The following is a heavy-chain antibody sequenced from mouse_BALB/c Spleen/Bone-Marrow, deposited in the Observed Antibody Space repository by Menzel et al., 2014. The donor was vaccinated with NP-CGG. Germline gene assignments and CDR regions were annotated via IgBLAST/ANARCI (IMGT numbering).Heavy chain of an antibody. V-gene: IGHV4-1*02. CDR1: GVDFRRYW. J-gene: IGHJ3*01. CDR3: ARLGDRGWFAY. CDR2: INPNSRTI. D-gene: IGHD3-3*01. Sequence: EADGVDFRRYWMSWVRQAPGKGLEWIGEINPNSRTINYTPSLKDKFIISRDNAKNTLYLQMSRVRSEDTALYYCARLGDRGWFAYWGQGTLVTVSA.